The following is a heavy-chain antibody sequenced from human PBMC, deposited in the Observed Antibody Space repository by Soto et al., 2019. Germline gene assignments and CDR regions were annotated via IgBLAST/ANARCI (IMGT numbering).Heavy chain of an antibody. CDR1: GFTFSDYD. CDR3: ASLPPATYYFETIGYRHDY. Sequence: GGSLRLSCAASGFTFSDYDMNWVRQAPGKGLEWVAYISPSSVSVNYADSVKGRFTISRDNADNSLYLQMSSLRAEDTAVYYCASLPPATYYFETIGYRHDYWGRGTLVTVSS. D-gene: IGHD3-22*01. V-gene: IGHV3-48*04. CDR2: ISPSSVSV. J-gene: IGHJ4*02.